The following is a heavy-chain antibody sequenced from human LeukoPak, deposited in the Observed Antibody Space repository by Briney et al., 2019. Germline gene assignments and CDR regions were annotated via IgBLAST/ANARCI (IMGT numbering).Heavy chain of an antibody. Sequence: PGGSLRLSCAASGFSVSSNYMSWVRQAPGKGLEWVSIIYSGGSTYYADSVKGRFTISRDNSKNTLYLQMNSLRAEDTAVYYCAREYSSSWYGSSLRYFDYWGQGTLVTVSS. V-gene: IGHV3-53*01. CDR3: AREYSSSWYGSSLRYFDY. D-gene: IGHD6-13*01. CDR1: GFSVSSNY. CDR2: IYSGGST. J-gene: IGHJ4*02.